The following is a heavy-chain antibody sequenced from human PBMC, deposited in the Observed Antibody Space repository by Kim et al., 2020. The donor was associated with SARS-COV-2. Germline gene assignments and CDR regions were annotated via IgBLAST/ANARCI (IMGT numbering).Heavy chain of an antibody. J-gene: IGHJ5*02. Sequence: GGSLRLSCAASGFTFSSYSMNWVRQAPGKGLEWVSYISSSSSTIYYADSVKGRFTISRDNAKNSLYLQMNSLRDEDTAVYYCAREKNCGCDCRVHWFDPWGQGTLVTVSS. CDR3: AREKNCGCDCRVHWFDP. CDR2: ISSSSSTI. CDR1: GFTFSSYS. D-gene: IGHD2-21*02. V-gene: IGHV3-48*02.